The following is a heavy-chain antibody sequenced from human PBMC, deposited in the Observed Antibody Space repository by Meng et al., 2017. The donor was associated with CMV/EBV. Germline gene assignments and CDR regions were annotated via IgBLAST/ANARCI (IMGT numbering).Heavy chain of an antibody. Sequence: TFPASDIDSVRQAPGQGLEWMAWINPNSGGTNYAQKFQGRVTLTRDTSISTAYMELSRLRSDDTAVYYCANLGGDYYDSSGSSLDYWGQGTLVTVSS. J-gene: IGHJ4*02. V-gene: IGHV1-2*02. CDR3: ANLGGDYYDSSGSSLDY. CDR1: TFPASD. CDR2: INPNSGGT. D-gene: IGHD3-22*01.